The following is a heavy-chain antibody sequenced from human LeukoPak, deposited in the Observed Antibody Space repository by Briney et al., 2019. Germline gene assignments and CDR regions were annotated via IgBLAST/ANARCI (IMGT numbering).Heavy chain of an antibody. CDR1: GYTFTGYY. CDR2: TNPNSGGT. Sequence: GASVKVSCKASGYTFTGYYMHWVRQAPGQGLEWMGRTNPNSGGTNYAQKFQGRVTMTRDTSISTAYMELSRLRSDDTAVYYCARGAATTSYGGFDPWGQGTLVTVSS. D-gene: IGHD4/OR15-4a*01. V-gene: IGHV1-2*06. CDR3: ARGAATTSYGGFDP. J-gene: IGHJ5*02.